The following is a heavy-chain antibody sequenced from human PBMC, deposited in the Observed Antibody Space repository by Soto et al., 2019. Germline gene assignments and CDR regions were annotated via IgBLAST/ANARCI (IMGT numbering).Heavy chain of an antibody. V-gene: IGHV1-18*01. CDR2: ISPKFGRT. CDR1: DYIFLAYG. Sequence: QVQRVQSGPEVKKAGASVKVSCTAPTDYIFLAYGFDWVRQAPGQGLEWMGWISPKFGRTNYARTLQDRFTMTTDVSTNSVSMELRDLRSDDTAVYYCARDDCNGGSCDGGHYLDLWGRGTPISVSS. D-gene: IGHD2-15*01. CDR3: ARDDCNGGSCDGGHYLDL. J-gene: IGHJ2*01.